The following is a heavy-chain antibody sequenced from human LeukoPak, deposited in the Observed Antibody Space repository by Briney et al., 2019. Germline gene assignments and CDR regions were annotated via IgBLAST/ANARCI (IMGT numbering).Heavy chain of an antibody. CDR1: GYTFTGYY. Sequence: ASVKVSCKASGYTFTGYYMHWVRQAPGQGLEWMGWINPNSGGTNYAQKFQGRVTMTRDKSISTAYMELSRLRPDDTAVYYCAREGLGNSQYDYWGQGTLVTVSS. D-gene: IGHD3-16*01. CDR2: INPNSGGT. CDR3: AREGLGNSQYDY. J-gene: IGHJ4*02. V-gene: IGHV1-2*02.